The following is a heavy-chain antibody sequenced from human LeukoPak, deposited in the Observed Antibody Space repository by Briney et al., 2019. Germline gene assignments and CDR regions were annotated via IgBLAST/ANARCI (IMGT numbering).Heavy chain of an antibody. D-gene: IGHD3-10*01. V-gene: IGHV4-59*01. CDR1: GGSISSYY. Sequence: SETLSLTCTVSGGSISSYYWSWIRQPPGKGLEWIEYIYYNGSTNYNPSLKSRVTISVDRSQNQFSLKLSSVTAADTAVYYCARRLGEFDYWGQGTLVTVSS. CDR2: IYYNGST. CDR3: ARRLGEFDY. J-gene: IGHJ4*02.